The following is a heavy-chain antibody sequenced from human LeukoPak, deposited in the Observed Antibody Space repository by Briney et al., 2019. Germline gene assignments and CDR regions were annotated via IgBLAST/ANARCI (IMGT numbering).Heavy chain of an antibody. CDR3: ARDGKTIFGVVTPYNWFDP. D-gene: IGHD3-3*01. CDR1: GYTFTSYS. J-gene: IGHJ5*02. V-gene: IGHV1-69*13. Sequence: SVKVSCKASGYTFTSYSITWVRQAPGQGLEWMGGIIPIFGTANYAQKFQGRATITADESTSTAYMELSSLRSEDTAVYYCARDGKTIFGVVTPYNWFDPWGQGTLVTVSS. CDR2: IIPIFGTA.